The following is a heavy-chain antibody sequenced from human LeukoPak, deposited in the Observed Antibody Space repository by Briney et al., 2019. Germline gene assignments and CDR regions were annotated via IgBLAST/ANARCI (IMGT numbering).Heavy chain of an antibody. V-gene: IGHV3-53*01. CDR3: ARVLLGDYFDY. Sequence: GGSLRLSCAASGFTVSSNYMSWVRQAPGKGLEWVSVIYGGGSTYYADSVKGRFTISRDNSKNTLYLQMNSLRAEDTAVYYCARVLLGDYFDYWGQGTLVTVSS. D-gene: IGHD3-16*01. CDR2: IYGGGST. CDR1: GFTVSSNY. J-gene: IGHJ4*02.